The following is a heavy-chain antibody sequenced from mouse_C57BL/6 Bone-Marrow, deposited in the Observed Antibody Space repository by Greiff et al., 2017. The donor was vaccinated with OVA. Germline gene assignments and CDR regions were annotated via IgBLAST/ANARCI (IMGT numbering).Heavy chain of an antibody. D-gene: IGHD4-1*01. Sequence: EVKLVESGGGLVQPGGSLSLSCAASGFTFTDYYMSWVRQPPGKALEWLGFLRNKANGYTTEYSASGKGRFTISRDNSQSILYLQMNALRAEDSATYYCARYIKLGFDYWGQGTTLTVSS. V-gene: IGHV7-3*01. J-gene: IGHJ2*01. CDR2: LRNKANGYTT. CDR3: ARYIKLGFDY. CDR1: GFTFTDYY.